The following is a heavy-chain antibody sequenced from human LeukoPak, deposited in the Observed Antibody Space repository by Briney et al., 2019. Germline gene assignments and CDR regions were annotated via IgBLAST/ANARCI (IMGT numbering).Heavy chain of an antibody. CDR1: GRSIISNNFY. Sequence: PSQTLSLTCTVSGRSIISNNFYWSWIRQPAGKGLEWIGRIYGSGSTNYSPSLRGRVTISMDTSKNQFSLNLNSVTAADTAVYFCARGWGSTSSNYFDPWGQGTLVTVSS. CDR2: IYGSGST. J-gene: IGHJ5*02. CDR3: ARGWGSTSSNYFDP. V-gene: IGHV4-61*02. D-gene: IGHD2-2*01.